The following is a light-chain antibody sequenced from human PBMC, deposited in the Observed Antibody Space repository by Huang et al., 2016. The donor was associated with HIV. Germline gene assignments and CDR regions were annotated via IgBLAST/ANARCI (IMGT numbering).Light chain of an antibody. Sequence: EIVLTQSPATLSWYPGEKITLFCRASQDIDTSLAWYQQKPGPAPKLLIYDASQRVTGVPARFTGSGSGTEFALTISTLEFDDFAVYYCQQRKSGLTFGGGTKLEVK. CDR1: QDIDTS. CDR2: DAS. V-gene: IGKV3-11*01. CDR3: QQRKSGLT. J-gene: IGKJ4*01.